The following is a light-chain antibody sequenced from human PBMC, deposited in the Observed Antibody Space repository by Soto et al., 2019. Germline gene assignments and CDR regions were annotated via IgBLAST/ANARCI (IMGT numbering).Light chain of an antibody. V-gene: IGKV1-9*01. CDR2: ATS. CDR1: QGINSY. CDR3: QQFNSYPLLFT. Sequence: DIQLTQSPSFLSASVGDRVTITCRASQGINSYLAWYQQTPGKAPKLLIYATSTLQTGVPSRFSGSGSGTEFTLTISSLQPEDVATYYCQQFNSYPLLFTFGPGTRVEIK. J-gene: IGKJ3*01.